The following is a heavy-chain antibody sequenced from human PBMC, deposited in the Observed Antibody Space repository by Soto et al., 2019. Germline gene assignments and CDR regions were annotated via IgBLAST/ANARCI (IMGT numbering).Heavy chain of an antibody. CDR3: ARGGPFDN. CDR1: GYTFTSYS. J-gene: IGHJ4*02. V-gene: IGHV1-18*01. Sequence: QVQLVQSGTEVKKPGASVKVSCKASGYTFTSYSMSWVRQAPGQGLEWMGRISTYNGNTNYAQKFQGRVTMTTDTAKSTAYMDLRSLRSDDTAVYYCARGGPFDNWGQGTLVTVSS. CDR2: ISTYNGNT.